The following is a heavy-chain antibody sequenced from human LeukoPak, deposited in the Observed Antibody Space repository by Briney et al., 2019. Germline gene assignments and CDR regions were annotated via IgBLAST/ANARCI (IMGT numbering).Heavy chain of an antibody. J-gene: IGHJ4*02. CDR2: IYTSGST. CDR3: ARQYCSGGSCYSAVGY. CDR1: GGSISSYY. D-gene: IGHD2-15*01. Sequence: PSETLSLTCTVSGGSISSYYWSWIRQPPGKGLEWIGYIYTSGSTNYNPSLKSRVTISVDTSKNQFSLKLSSMTAADTAVYYCARQYCSGGSCYSAVGYWGQGTLVTVSS. V-gene: IGHV4-4*09.